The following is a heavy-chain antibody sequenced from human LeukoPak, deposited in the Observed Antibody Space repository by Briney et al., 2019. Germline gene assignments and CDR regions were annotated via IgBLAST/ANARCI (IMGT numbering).Heavy chain of an antibody. CDR1: GFTFDDYG. Sequence: PGGSLRLSCAASGFTFDDYGMSWVRQAPGKGLEWVSGINWNGGSTGYADSVKGRFTISRDNAKNSLYPQMNSLRAEDTALYYCARGGGYYDSSGYHDAFDIWGQGTMVTVSS. V-gene: IGHV3-20*04. CDR3: ARGGGYYDSSGYHDAFDI. J-gene: IGHJ3*02. CDR2: INWNGGST. D-gene: IGHD3-22*01.